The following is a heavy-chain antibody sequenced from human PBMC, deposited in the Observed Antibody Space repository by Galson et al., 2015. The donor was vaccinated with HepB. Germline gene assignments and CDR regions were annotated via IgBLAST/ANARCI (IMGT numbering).Heavy chain of an antibody. CDR1: GFTFNSDA. Sequence: SLRLSCASSGFTFNSDAMNWVRQAPGTGLEWVSYISSSRGTIYYADSVKGRFTISRDNAKSLYLQMNSLTAEDTAAYYCARSKSPSSPSDTWGQGTLVPVSS. V-gene: IGHV3-48*03. CDR3: ARSKSPSSPSDT. CDR2: ISSSRGTI. J-gene: IGHJ5*02. D-gene: IGHD6-13*01.